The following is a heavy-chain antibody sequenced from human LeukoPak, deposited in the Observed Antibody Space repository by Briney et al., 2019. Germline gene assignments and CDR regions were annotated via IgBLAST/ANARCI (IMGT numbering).Heavy chain of an antibody. CDR2: IYYSGST. J-gene: IGHJ6*03. CDR1: GGSISTYY. V-gene: IGHV4-59*08. Sequence: SETLSLTCTVSGGSISTYYWSWIRQPPGKGLEWIGYIYYSGSTNCNPSLKSRVTISVDTSKNQFSLKLGSVTAADTAVYYCARMIGSRSYYYYYYMDVWGKGTTVTVSS. CDR3: ARMIGSRSYYYYYYMDV. D-gene: IGHD2-21*01.